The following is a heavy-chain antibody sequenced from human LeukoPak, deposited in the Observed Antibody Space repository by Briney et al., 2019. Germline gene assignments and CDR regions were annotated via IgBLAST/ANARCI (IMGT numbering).Heavy chain of an antibody. V-gene: IGHV3-74*01. CDR3: ARDDVDIVATPFDY. D-gene: IGHD5-12*01. CDR1: GFTFSSYW. Sequence: PGGSLRLSCAASGFTFSSYWMHWVRQAPGKGLVWVSRINSDGSSTSYADSVKGRFTVSRDNAKNSLYLQMNSLRAEDTAVYYCARDDVDIVATPFDYWGQGTLVTVSS. CDR2: INSDGSST. J-gene: IGHJ4*02.